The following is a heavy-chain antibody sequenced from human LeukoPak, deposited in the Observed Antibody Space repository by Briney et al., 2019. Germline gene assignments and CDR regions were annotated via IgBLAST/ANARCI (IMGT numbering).Heavy chain of an antibody. CDR3: ARAILTPSGYVWHFDL. V-gene: IGHV4-31*03. CDR1: GCSISSGGYY. J-gene: IGHJ2*01. D-gene: IGHD3-3*01. Sequence: SETLSLTCSVSGCSISSGGYYWSWIRQHPGKGLEWIGYNTYYNPSLKSRVTISLDTSKNQFSLKLSSVTAADTAVYFCARAILTPSGYVWHFDLWGRGTLVTVSS. CDR2: NT.